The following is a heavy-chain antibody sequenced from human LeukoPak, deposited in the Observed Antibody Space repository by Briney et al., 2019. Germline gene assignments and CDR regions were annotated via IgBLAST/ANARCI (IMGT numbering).Heavy chain of an antibody. CDR3: ARQGYADFSPRPFDY. CDR1: GGSISSSSYY. J-gene: IGHJ4*02. CDR2: IYYSGST. V-gene: IGHV4-39*01. D-gene: IGHD4-17*01. Sequence: SETLSLTCTVSGGSISSSSYYWGWIRQPPGKGLEWIGSIYYSGSTHYNPSLKSRVTISVDTSKNQFSLKLRSVTAADTAVFYCARQGYADFSPRPFDYWGQGTLVTVSS.